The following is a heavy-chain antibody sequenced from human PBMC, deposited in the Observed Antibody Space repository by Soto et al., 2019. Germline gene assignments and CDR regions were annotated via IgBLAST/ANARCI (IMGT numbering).Heavy chain of an antibody. V-gene: IGHV1-69*01. CDR1: GGLFSSYA. CDR2: IIPVFDTV. Sequence: QEQLVQSGAEVKKSGSSVKVSCKDTGGLFSSYAVSWVRQAPGQGLEWMGGIIPVFDTVYYAQKFQGRVTITADEFTNTAYMELSSMRSEDTAMYYCARGGSGYVCFNEFWGQGTLVTVSS. J-gene: IGHJ4*02. D-gene: IGHD3-22*01. CDR3: ARGGSGYVCFNEF.